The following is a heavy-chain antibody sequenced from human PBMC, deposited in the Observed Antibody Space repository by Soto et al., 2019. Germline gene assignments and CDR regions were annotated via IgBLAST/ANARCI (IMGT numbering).Heavy chain of an antibody. V-gene: IGHV1-18*01. J-gene: IGHJ6*03. CDR3: ARDQSGDYYYYMDV. Sequence: GASVKVSCKASGYTFTSYGISWVRQAPGQGLEWMGWISAYNGSTNYAQKLQGRVTMTTDTSTSTAYMELRSLRSDDTAVYYCARDQSGDYYYYMDVWGKGTTVTVSS. CDR1: GYTFTSYG. D-gene: IGHD3-10*01. CDR2: ISAYNGST.